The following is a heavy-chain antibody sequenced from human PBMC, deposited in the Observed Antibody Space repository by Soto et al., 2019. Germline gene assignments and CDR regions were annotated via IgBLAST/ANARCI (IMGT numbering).Heavy chain of an antibody. CDR3: ARAVAVAADFDY. V-gene: IGHV1-3*05. D-gene: IGHD6-19*01. CDR2: INAGNGNT. Sequence: QVQLVQSGAEEKKPGASVKVSCKASGYTFTGYAMHWVRQAPGQRLEWMGWINAGNGNTKYSQKFQGRVTITRDTSASTXYXXXXXLRSXDTAVYYCARAVAVAADFDYWGQGTLVTVSS. J-gene: IGHJ4*02. CDR1: GYTFTGYA.